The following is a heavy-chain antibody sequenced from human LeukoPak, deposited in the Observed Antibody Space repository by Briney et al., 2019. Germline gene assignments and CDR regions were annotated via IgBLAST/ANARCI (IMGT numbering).Heavy chain of an antibody. V-gene: IGHV4-39*01. CDR3: ARRYYDSSGFDAFDI. D-gene: IGHD3-22*01. CDR1: GGSISSSSYY. J-gene: IGHJ3*02. CDR2: IYYSGST. Sequence: SETLSLTCTVSGGSISSSSYYWGWIRQPPGKGLEWIGSIYYSGSTYYNPSLKSRVTISVDTSKNQFSLKLSSVTAADTAVYYCARRYYDSSGFDAFDIWGQGTTVTVSS.